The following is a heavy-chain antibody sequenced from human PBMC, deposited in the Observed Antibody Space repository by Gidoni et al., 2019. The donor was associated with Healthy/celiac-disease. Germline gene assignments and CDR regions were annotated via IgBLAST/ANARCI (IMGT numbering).Heavy chain of an antibody. D-gene: IGHD3-9*01. J-gene: IGHJ6*02. CDR2: IYSGGST. V-gene: IGHV3-53*04. CDR3: AREASIYDIGTYGMDV. CDR1: GFTGSSNY. Sequence: EVQLVESGGGLVQPGGSLRLSCAASGFTGSSNYMSLVRQAPGKGLGWVSVIYSGGSTYYADSVKGRFTISRHNSKNTLYLQMNSLRAEDTAVYYCAREASIYDIGTYGMDVWGQGTTVTVSS.